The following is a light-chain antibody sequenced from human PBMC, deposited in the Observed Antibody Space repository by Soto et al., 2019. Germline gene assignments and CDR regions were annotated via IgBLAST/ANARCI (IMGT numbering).Light chain of an antibody. J-gene: IGKJ5*01. Sequence: EIVLTQSPATLSLSPGERATLSCRASQSVSSYLAWYQQRPGQAPRLLIYDASNMATGIPARFSGSGSGTDFTLTISSLEPEDFAVYYCQQRSNWSPTITFGQGTRLEIK. CDR3: QQRSNWSPTIT. CDR2: DAS. V-gene: IGKV3-11*01. CDR1: QSVSSY.